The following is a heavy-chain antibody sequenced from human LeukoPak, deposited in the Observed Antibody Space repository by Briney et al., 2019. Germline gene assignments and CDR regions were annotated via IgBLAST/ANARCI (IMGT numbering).Heavy chain of an antibody. CDR1: GGSFSGYY. Sequence: SETLSLTCAVYGGSFSGYYWSWIRQPPGKGLEWIGEINHSGSTNYNPSLKSRVTISVDTSKNQFSLKLSSVTAADTAVYYCARYYDFWSGYPADDAFDIWGQGTMVTVSS. V-gene: IGHV4-34*01. D-gene: IGHD3-3*01. CDR2: INHSGST. CDR3: ARYYDFWSGYPADDAFDI. J-gene: IGHJ3*02.